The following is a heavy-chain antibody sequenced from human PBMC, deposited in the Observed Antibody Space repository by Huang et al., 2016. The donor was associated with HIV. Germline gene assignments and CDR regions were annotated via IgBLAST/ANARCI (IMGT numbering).Heavy chain of an antibody. J-gene: IGHJ3*02. CDR1: GYTFTNYG. Sequence: QVQLVQSGSELKKPGASVKVSCKASGYTFTNYGVHWVRQAPGQGLEGMGWVNTDTGKQRYAQGLTGRFVFSVDTSVNTAYLQSSSLKAADSAIYYCVRVRRVMDTYCVADCSTLEAFDIWGQGTVVTVSA. CDR2: VNTDTGKQ. CDR3: VRVRRVMDTYCVADCSTLEAFDI. D-gene: IGHD2-21*02. V-gene: IGHV7-4-1*02.